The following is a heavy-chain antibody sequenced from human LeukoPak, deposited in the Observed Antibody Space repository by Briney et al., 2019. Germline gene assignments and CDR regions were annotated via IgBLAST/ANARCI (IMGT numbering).Heavy chain of an antibody. J-gene: IGHJ4*02. V-gene: IGHV4-39*07. Sequence: PSETLSLTCTVSGGSISSGSYYWSWIRQPPGKGLEWIGEISHSGSTNYNPSLKSRVTISVDTSKNQFSLKLSSVTAADTAVYYCAGVYYDSSQAVDWGQGTLVTVSS. CDR3: AGVYYDSSQAVD. CDR1: GGSISSGSYY. CDR2: ISHSGST. D-gene: IGHD3-22*01.